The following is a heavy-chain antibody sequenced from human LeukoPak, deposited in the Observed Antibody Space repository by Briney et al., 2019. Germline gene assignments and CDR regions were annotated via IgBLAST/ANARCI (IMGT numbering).Heavy chain of an antibody. CDR3: ARDSNAQRRGRVWGSLYSGSYRET. CDR1: GYTFTGYY. CDR2: INPNSGGT. J-gene: IGHJ5*02. Sequence: GASVKVSCKASGYTFTGYYMHWVRQAPGQGLEWMGWINPNSGGTNYAQKFQGRVTMTRDTSISTAYMELRSLRSDDTAVYYCARDSNAQRRGRVWGSLYSGSYRETWGQGTLVTVSS. D-gene: IGHD1-26*01. V-gene: IGHV1-2*02.